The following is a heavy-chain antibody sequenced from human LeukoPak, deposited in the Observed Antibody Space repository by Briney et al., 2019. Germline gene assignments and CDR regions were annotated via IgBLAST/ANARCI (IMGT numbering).Heavy chain of an antibody. CDR1: GYTFTGYY. J-gene: IGHJ3*02. V-gene: IGHV1-2*02. D-gene: IGHD1-7*01. CDR3: ARVLRWNYVEDAFDI. Sequence: ASVKVSCTASGYTFTGYYLDWVRQAPGQGLEWMGWITPNSGGTKYGQKFQGRVTMTRDTSISTAYMELSSLRSDDAAVYYCARVLRWNYVEDAFDIWGQGTMVTVSS. CDR2: ITPNSGGT.